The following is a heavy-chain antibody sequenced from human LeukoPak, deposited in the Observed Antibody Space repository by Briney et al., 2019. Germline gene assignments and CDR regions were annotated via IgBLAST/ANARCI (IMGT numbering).Heavy chain of an antibody. V-gene: IGHV1-2*02. CDR2: INPNSGGT. CDR3: ARVGSRPHDAFDI. J-gene: IGHJ3*02. Sequence: ASVKVSCKASGYTFTGYYMPWVRQAPGQGLEWMGWINPNSGGTNYAQKFQGRVTMTGDTSISTAYMELSRLRSDDTAVYYCARVGSRPHDAFDIWGQGTMVTVCS. CDR1: GYTFTGYY.